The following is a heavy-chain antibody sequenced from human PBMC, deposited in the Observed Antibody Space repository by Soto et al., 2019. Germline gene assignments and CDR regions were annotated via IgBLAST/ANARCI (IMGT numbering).Heavy chain of an antibody. CDR3: ARDKITGLFDY. J-gene: IGHJ4*02. CDR1: GVSFHGYD. V-gene: IGHV4-34*01. D-gene: IGHD2-8*02. Sequence: SDSLSLSSAGYGVSFHGYDWTWIRQPPGAGLEWIGEINHSGSTNYNPSLKSRVTISVGTSKNRFSLKLTSVTAADTAVYYCARDKITGLFDYWGQGTLVT. CDR2: INHSGST.